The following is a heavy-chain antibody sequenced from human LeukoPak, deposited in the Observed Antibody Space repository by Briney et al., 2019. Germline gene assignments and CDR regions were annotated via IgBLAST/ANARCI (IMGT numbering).Heavy chain of an antibody. CDR3: AIGVVISYYYYYMDV. V-gene: IGHV1-69*05. J-gene: IGHJ6*03. CDR2: IIPIFGTA. Sequence: SVKVSCKASGGTFSSYAISWVRQDPGQGLEWMGGIIPIFGTANYAQKFQGRVTITTDESTSTAYMELSSLRSEDTAVYYCAIGVVISYYYYYMDVWGKGTTVTVSS. D-gene: IGHD3-3*01. CDR1: GGTFSSYA.